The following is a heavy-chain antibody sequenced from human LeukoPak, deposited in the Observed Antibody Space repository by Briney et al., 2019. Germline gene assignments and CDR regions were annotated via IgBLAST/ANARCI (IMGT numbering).Heavy chain of an antibody. Sequence: GASVKVSCKASGGTFSSYAISWVRQAPGQGLDWMGRIIPILGIANYAQKFQGRVTITADKSTSTAYMELSSLRSENTAVYYCARDCSGGSCYSGVSWFDPWGQGALVTVSS. CDR3: ARDCSGGSCYSGVSWFDP. D-gene: IGHD2-15*01. CDR2: IIPILGIA. J-gene: IGHJ5*02. CDR1: GGTFSSYA. V-gene: IGHV1-69*04.